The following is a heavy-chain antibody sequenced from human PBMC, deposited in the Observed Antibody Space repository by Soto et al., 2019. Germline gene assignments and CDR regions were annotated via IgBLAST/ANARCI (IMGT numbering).Heavy chain of an antibody. CDR2: MSYDGNNK. CDR1: GLTFSRYT. CDR3: ARFRSERPFDY. J-gene: IGHJ4*02. Sequence: AGGSLRLSCAASGLTFSRYTMHWVRQAPGKGLEWVAVMSYDGNNKYYADSVKGRFTISRDNSKNTLSLQMNSLRPEDTAVYYCARFRSERPFDYWGQGTLVTVSS. V-gene: IGHV3-30-3*01.